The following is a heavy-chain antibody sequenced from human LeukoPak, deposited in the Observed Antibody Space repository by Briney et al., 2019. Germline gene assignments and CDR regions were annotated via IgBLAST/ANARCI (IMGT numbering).Heavy chain of an antibody. CDR1: GFTFSSYS. CDR2: ISSSSSYI. J-gene: IGHJ4*02. V-gene: IGHV3-21*01. CDR3: VRDRGISFYFDY. D-gene: IGHD3-16*02. Sequence: GGSLRLSCAASGFTFSSYSMNWVRQAPGKGLEWVSSISSSSSYIYYADSVKGRFTISRDNAKNSLDLQMNSLRADDTAVYYCVRDRGISFYFDYWGQGTLVTVSS.